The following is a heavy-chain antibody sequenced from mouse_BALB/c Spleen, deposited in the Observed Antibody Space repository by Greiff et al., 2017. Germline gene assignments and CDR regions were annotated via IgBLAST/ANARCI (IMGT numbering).Heavy chain of an antibody. CDR1: GYAFTNYW. J-gene: IGHJ4*01. CDR2: IYPGSGNT. Sequence: QVQLQQSGAELVRPGTSVKISCKASGYAFTNYWLGWVKQRPGHGLEWIGDIYPGSGNTYYNEKFKGKATLTADKSSSTAYMQLSSLTSEDSAVYFCAIGGSRRDYAMDYWGQGTSVTVSS. D-gene: IGHD2-4*01. V-gene: IGHV1-63*01. CDR3: AIGGSRRDYAMDY.